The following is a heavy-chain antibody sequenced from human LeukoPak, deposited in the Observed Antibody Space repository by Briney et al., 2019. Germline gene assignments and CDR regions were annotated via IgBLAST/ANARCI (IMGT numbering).Heavy chain of an antibody. J-gene: IGHJ4*02. D-gene: IGHD5-24*01. CDR2: IIPILGIA. CDR1: GGTFSSYA. V-gene: IGHV1-69*04. CDR3: ARDSRDGYNYRY. Sequence: GASVKVSCKASGGTFSSYAISWVRQAPGQGLEWMGRIIPILGIANYAQKFQGRVTITADKSTSTACMELSSLRSEDTAVYYCARDSRDGYNYRYWGQGTLVTVSS.